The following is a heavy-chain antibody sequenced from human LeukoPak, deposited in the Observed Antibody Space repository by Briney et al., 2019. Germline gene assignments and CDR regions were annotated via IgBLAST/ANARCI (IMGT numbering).Heavy chain of an antibody. J-gene: IGHJ4*02. CDR3: AKDRTSSPGAY. CDR2: ISGSGGST. CDR1: GFTFSNSA. Sequence: GGSLRLSWAASGFTFSNSAMSWARQAPGKGLEWVSGISGSGGSTYYAESVKGRFTISRGNSKNTLYLQMNSLRAEDTAVYYCAKDRTSSPGAYWGQGTLVTVSS. V-gene: IGHV3-23*01. D-gene: IGHD6-6*01.